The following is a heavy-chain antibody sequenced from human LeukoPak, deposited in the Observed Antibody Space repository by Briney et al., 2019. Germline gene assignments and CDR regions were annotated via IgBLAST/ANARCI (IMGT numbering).Heavy chain of an antibody. V-gene: IGHV1-18*01. J-gene: IGHJ5*02. CDR2: ISAYNGNT. Sequence: GASVKVSCKASGYTFTSYGISWVRQAPGQGLEWMGWISAYNGNTSYAQKLQGRVTMTTDTSTSTAYMELRSLRSDDTAVYYCARDKEQQLARNWFDPWGQGTLVTVSS. CDR3: ARDKEQQLARNWFDP. D-gene: IGHD6-13*01. CDR1: GYTFTSYG.